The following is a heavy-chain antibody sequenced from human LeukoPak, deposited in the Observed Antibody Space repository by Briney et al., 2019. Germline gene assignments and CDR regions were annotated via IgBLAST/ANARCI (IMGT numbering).Heavy chain of an antibody. CDR2: IYHSGST. CDR3: ARGFATMVRGVVLDF. Sequence: SETLSLTCAVYSGSFSGYYWSWIRQPPGKGLEWIGEIYHSGSTNYNPSLKSRVTISVDTSKNQFSLKLNSVTAADTAVYYCARGFATMVRGVVLDFWGQGALVTVSS. J-gene: IGHJ4*02. D-gene: IGHD3-10*01. V-gene: IGHV4-34*01. CDR1: SGSFSGYY.